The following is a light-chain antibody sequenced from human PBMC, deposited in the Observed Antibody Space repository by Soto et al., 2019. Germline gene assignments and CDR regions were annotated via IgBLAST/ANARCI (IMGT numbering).Light chain of an antibody. CDR2: FAS. V-gene: IGKV3-15*01. J-gene: IGKJ1*01. CDR1: QSVSTN. Sequence: EIVLTQSPGTLSLSPGERAALSCMASQSVSTNLAWYQQKPGQPPRLLIYFASTRATAVPARFTAGGSGTEFTLTISSLQSDDLAVYYCQQYDKWPRTFGQGTKVDIK. CDR3: QQYDKWPRT.